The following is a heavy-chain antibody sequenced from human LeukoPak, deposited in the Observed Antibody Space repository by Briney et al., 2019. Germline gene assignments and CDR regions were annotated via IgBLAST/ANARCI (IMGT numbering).Heavy chain of an antibody. Sequence: GSSVKVSCKASGGTFSSYAISWVRQAPGQGLEWMGGIIPIFGSPSYAQNFQGRVTITADESTSTAYMELSSLRSEDTAVYYCARAHSSSWSDYYYYGMDVWGQGTTVTVSS. D-gene: IGHD6-13*01. CDR2: IIPIFGSP. CDR3: ARAHSSSWSDYYYYGMDV. V-gene: IGHV1-69*01. J-gene: IGHJ6*02. CDR1: GGTFSSYA.